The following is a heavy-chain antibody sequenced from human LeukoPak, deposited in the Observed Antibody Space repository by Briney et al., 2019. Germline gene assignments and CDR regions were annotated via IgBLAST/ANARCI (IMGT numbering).Heavy chain of an antibody. CDR3: ARQYTSGSGYYFDY. Sequence: PSETLSLTCAVSAYSISSGYYWGCIRQPPGKGVEWIASIYHSGITYYNPSLKSRVTISVDTSKTHFSLKVSSVTAADSAVYYCARQYTSGSGYYFDYWGQGALVSVSS. J-gene: IGHJ4*02. D-gene: IGHD6-25*01. CDR1: AYSISSGYY. V-gene: IGHV4-38-2*01. CDR2: IYHSGIT.